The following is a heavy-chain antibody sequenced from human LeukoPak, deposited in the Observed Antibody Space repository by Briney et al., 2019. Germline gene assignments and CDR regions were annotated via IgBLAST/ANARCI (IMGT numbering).Heavy chain of an antibody. CDR1: GGSISSSSYY. V-gene: IGHV4-39*01. Sequence: PSETLSLTCTVSGGSISSSSYYWGWIRQPPGRGLERIGSIYYSGSTYYNPSLKSRVTISVDTSKNQFSLKLSSVTAADTAVYYCASLYSSSADYWGQGTLVTVSS. J-gene: IGHJ4*02. D-gene: IGHD6-6*01. CDR2: IYYSGST. CDR3: ASLYSSSADY.